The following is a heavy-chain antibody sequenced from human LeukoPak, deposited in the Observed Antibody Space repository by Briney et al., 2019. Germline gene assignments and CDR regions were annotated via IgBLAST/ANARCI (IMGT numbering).Heavy chain of an antibody. CDR2: IYYSGST. J-gene: IGHJ4*02. CDR3: ARGTRVPAAMFDY. Sequence: GSLRLSCAASGFTFSSYGMHWIRQPPGKGLEWIGSIYYSGSTYYNPSLKSRVTISVDTSKNQFSLKLSSVTAADTAVYYCARGTRVPAAMFDYWGQGTLVTVSS. CDR1: GFTFSSYG. V-gene: IGHV4-39*01. D-gene: IGHD2-2*01.